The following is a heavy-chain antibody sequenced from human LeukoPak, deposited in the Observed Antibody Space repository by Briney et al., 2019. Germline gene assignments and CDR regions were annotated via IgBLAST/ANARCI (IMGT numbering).Heavy chain of an antibody. CDR2: IHNSEST. D-gene: IGHD5-18*01. J-gene: IGHJ4*02. CDR3: ASRDTATGLD. V-gene: IGHV4-39*01. Sequence: SETLSLTCTVSGGSISTSSYYWGWTRQPPGTGLEWIGNIHNSESTYYNPSLKSRVTMSVDTSKNQFSLKLSSVTAADTAVYYCASRDTATGLDWGQGTLVTVSS. CDR1: GGSISTSSYY.